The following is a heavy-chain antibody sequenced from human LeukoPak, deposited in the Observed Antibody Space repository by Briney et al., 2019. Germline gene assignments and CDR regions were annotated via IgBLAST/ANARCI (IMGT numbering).Heavy chain of an antibody. J-gene: IGHJ4*02. CDR3: ARDRGGNYYDSSGYIH. Sequence: GGSLRLSCAASGFTFSSYSMNWVRQAPGKGLEWVSSISSSSSYIYYADSVKGRFTISRDNAKNSLYLQMNSLRAEDTAVYYCARDRGGNYYDSSGYIHWGQGTLVTVSS. CDR2: ISSSSSYI. V-gene: IGHV3-21*01. D-gene: IGHD3-22*01. CDR1: GFTFSSYS.